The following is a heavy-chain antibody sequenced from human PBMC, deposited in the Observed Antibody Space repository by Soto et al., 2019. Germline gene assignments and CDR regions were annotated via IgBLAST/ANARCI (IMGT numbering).Heavy chain of an antibody. J-gene: IGHJ6*02. CDR3: ARLSPRYYHCDLEV. Sequence: ASVKVSCKASGYPFTSYYVHWVRQAPGRGLEWMGIINPSGGSTSYAQKFQGRVTMTRDTSTSTVYMELSSLRSEDPAVYYCARLSPRYYHCDLEVWGQGTRVIFSS. V-gene: IGHV1-46*01. D-gene: IGHD3-16*02. CDR1: GYPFTSYY. CDR2: INPSGGST.